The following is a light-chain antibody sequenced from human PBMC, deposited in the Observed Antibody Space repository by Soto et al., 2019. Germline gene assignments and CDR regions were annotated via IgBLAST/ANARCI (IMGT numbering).Light chain of an antibody. V-gene: IGKV3D-15*01. Sequence: ETVMTQSPATLSVSPGERATLSCRASQSVSTKLAWYQQKPGQAPRLLIYGASTRATGIPARFSGSGSGTEFTITVSSLQSEDFAVYYCQQDDDWPPITFGQGTRLEIK. CDR1: QSVSTK. CDR3: QQDDDWPPIT. J-gene: IGKJ5*01. CDR2: GAS.